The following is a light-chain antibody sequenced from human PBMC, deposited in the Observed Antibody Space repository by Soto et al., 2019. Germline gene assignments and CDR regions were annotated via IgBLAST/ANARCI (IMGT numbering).Light chain of an antibody. CDR3: QQYNNWPPLT. J-gene: IGKJ4*01. CDR2: CAS. Sequence: EIVMTQSPATLSVSPGERATLSCRASQSVSRNLAWYQQKPGQAPRLLIYCASTRASGFPARFSGSGSGTEFTLTISSLQSEDFAVYYCQQYNNWPPLTFGGGTKVEIK. V-gene: IGKV3-15*01. CDR1: QSVSRN.